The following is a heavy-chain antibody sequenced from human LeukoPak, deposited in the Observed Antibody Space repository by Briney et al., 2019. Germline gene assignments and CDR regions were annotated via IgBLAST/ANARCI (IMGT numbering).Heavy chain of an antibody. V-gene: IGHV4-4*02. CDR1: GGSISSSNW. D-gene: IGHD1-26*01. CDR2: IYHSGST. Sequence: SETLSLTCAVSGGSISSSNWWSWVRQPPGKGLEWIGEIYHSGSTNYNPSLKSRVTISVDKSKNQFSLKLSSVTAADTAVYYCARATMVAGYYYFDYWGQGTLVTVSS. CDR3: ARATMVAGYYYFDY. J-gene: IGHJ4*02.